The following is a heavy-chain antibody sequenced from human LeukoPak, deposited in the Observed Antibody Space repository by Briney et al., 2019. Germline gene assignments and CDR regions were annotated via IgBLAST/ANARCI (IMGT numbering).Heavy chain of an antibody. Sequence: GGSLRLSCAASGFTFDDYSMHWVRQAPGKGLEWVSLISSDGGSTYYADSVKGRFTISGDNSKNSLYVQLNNLRTEDTALYYCAKGRYGSGSFSTPFEYWGQGTLVTVSS. D-gene: IGHD3-10*01. J-gene: IGHJ4*02. CDR2: ISSDGGST. V-gene: IGHV3-43*01. CDR3: AKGRYGSGSFSTPFEY. CDR1: GFTFDDYS.